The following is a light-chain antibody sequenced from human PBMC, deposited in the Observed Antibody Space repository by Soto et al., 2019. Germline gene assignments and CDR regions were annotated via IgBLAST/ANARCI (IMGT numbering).Light chain of an antibody. CDR1: SSNIGAGYD. Sequence: QSVLTQPPSVSGAPGQRVTISCTVSSSNIGAGYDVHWYQQLPGTVPKLLIYGNSNRPSGVPDRFSGSKSGTSASLAITGLQAEDEADYYCQSYDSSRSYVFGTGTKITVL. V-gene: IGLV1-40*01. CDR2: GNS. CDR3: QSYDSSRSYV. J-gene: IGLJ1*01.